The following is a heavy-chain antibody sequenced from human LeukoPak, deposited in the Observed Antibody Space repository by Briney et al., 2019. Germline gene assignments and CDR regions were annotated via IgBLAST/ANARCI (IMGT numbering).Heavy chain of an antibody. J-gene: IGHJ6*02. V-gene: IGHV3-21*01. CDR1: GFTFSSYS. D-gene: IGHD3-3*01. CDR2: ISSSSSYI. CDR3: AREAYYDFWSGYYTAWSYYYYGMDV. Sequence: GGSLRLSCAASGFTFSSYSMNWVRQAPGKGLEWVSSISSSSSYIYYADSVKGRFTISRDNAKNSLYLQMNSLRAEDTAVYYCAREAYYDFWSGYYTAWSYYYYGMDVWGQGTTVTVSS.